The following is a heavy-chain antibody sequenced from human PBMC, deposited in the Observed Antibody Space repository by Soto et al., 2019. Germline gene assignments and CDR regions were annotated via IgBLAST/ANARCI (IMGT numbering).Heavy chain of an antibody. CDR2: INAGNGNT. D-gene: IGHD1-26*01. V-gene: IGHV1-3*01. Sequence: VKVSCKASGYTFTSYAMHWVRQAPGQRLEWMGWINAGNGNTKYSQKFQGRVTITRDTSASTAYMELSSLRSEDTAVYYCARGGSLYWYFDLWGRGTLVTSPQ. CDR3: ARGGSLYWYFDL. J-gene: IGHJ2*01. CDR1: GYTFTSYA.